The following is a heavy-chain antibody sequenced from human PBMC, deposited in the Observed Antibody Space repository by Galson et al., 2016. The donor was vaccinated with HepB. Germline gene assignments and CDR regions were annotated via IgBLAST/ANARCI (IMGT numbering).Heavy chain of an antibody. CDR1: GFLFSTYG. Sequence: SLRLSCAASGFLFSTYGMHWVRQAPGKGLEWVAILWYDGNIEYFAESVRGRFTISRDNPKSTLYLQMNSLRAEDTAVYYCARDYCSNTSCFIGGMDVWGQGTTVTVTS. J-gene: IGHJ6*02. D-gene: IGHD2-2*01. V-gene: IGHV3-33*01. CDR2: LWYDGNIE. CDR3: ARDYCSNTSCFIGGMDV.